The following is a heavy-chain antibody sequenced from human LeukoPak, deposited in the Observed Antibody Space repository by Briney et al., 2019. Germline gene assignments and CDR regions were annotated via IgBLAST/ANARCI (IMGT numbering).Heavy chain of an antibody. V-gene: IGHV1-24*01. CDR2: FDPEDGET. J-gene: IGHJ4*02. CDR3: ATGQPRITMIVVVPGGYYFDY. D-gene: IGHD3-22*01. Sequence: ASVKVSCKVSGYTLTELSMHWVRQAPGKGLEWMGGFDPEDGETIYAQKFQGRVTMTEDTCTDTAYMELSSLRSEDTAVYYCATGQPRITMIVVVPGGYYFDYWGQETLVTVSS. CDR1: GYTLTELS.